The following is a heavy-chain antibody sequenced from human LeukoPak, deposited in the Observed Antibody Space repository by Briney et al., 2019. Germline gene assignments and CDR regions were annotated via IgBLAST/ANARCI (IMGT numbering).Heavy chain of an antibody. CDR1: GGTFSSYA. V-gene: IGHV1-69*13. CDR3: ARAESAAISYYYYGMDV. D-gene: IGHD2-2*01. J-gene: IGHJ6*02. CDR2: IIPIFGTA. Sequence: SVKVSCKASGGTFSSYAISWVQQAPGQGLEWMGGIIPIFGTANYAQKFQGRVTITADESTSTAYMELSSLRSEDTAVYYCARAESAAISYYYYGMDVWGQGTTVTVSS.